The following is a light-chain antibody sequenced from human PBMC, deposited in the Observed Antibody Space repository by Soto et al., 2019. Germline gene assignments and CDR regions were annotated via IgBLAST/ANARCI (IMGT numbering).Light chain of an antibody. V-gene: IGLV2-14*01. CDR1: SSDVGNYNY. J-gene: IGLJ3*02. CDR2: EVS. Sequence: QSVLTQPASVSGSPGQSITISCTGTSSDVGNYNYVSWYQHHPGKAAKLLLYEVSYRPSGVSNRFSGSKSGNTASLTISGLQADDESDYYCSSYTSSRTWVFGGGTKLTVL. CDR3: SSYTSSRTWV.